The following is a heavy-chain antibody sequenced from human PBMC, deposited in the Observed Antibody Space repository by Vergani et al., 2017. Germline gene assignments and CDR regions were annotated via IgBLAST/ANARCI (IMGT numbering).Heavy chain of an antibody. CDR1: GGPFSSYA. D-gene: IGHD1-26*01. CDR2: IIPIFGTA. J-gene: IGHJ4*02. V-gene: IGHV1-69*18. Sequence: QVQLVQSGAEVKKPGSSVKVSCKASGGPFSSYAISWVRQAPGQGLEWMGRIIPIFGTANYAQKFQSRVTITADESTSTAYMELSSLRSEDTAVYYCARPDSIVGALEHRFDYWGQGTLVTVSS. CDR3: ARPDSIVGALEHRFDY.